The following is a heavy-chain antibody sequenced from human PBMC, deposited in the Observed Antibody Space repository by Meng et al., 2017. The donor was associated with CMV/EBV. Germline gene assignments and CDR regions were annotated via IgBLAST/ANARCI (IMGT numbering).Heavy chain of an antibody. CDR2: INPSGGST. J-gene: IGHJ4*02. D-gene: IGHD6-13*01. Sequence: ASVKVSCKASGYTFTSYYMHWVRQAPGQGLEWMGIINPSGGSTSYAQKFQGRVTMTRDTSISTAYMELSRLRSDDTAVYYCARDHGIAAAGGLYWGQGTLVTVSS. V-gene: IGHV1-46*01. CDR1: GYTFTSYY. CDR3: ARDHGIAAAGGLY.